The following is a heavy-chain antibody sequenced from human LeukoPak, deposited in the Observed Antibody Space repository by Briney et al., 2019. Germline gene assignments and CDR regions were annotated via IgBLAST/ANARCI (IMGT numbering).Heavy chain of an antibody. D-gene: IGHD1-26*01. CDR1: GFTFSSYG. Sequence: GGSLRLSCAASGFTFSSYGMHWVRQAPGKGLEWVAVISYDGSNKYYADSVKGRFTISRDNSKNTLYLQMNSLRAEDTAVYYCAKDLEGASDYWGQGTLVTVSS. CDR2: ISYDGSNK. CDR3: AKDLEGASDY. J-gene: IGHJ4*02. V-gene: IGHV3-30*18.